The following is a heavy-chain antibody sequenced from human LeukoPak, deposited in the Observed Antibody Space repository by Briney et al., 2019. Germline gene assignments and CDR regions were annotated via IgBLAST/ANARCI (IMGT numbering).Heavy chain of an antibody. CDR2: ISSGSSYI. CDR3: TGNYYGSGSYADFDY. V-gene: IGHV3-21*01. J-gene: IGHJ4*02. Sequence: GGSLRLSCAASGLTFSRYSMNWVRQAPGKGLEWVSSISSGSSYIYYVDSVKGRFTVSRDNAKNSLYLQMNSLRAGDTAVYYCTGNYYGSGSYADFDYWGQGTLVTVSS. CDR1: GLTFSRYS. D-gene: IGHD3-10*01.